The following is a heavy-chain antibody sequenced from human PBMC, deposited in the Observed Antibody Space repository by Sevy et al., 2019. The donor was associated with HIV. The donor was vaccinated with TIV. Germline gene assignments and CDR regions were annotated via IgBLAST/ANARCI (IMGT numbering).Heavy chain of an antibody. J-gene: IGHJ4*02. CDR1: GYTFTGYY. CDR2: INPNSGGT. V-gene: IGHV1-2*06. Sequence: ASVKVSCKASGYTFTGYYMHWVRQAPGQGLEWMGRINPNSGGTNYAQKFQGRVTMTRDTSISTAYMELSRLRSDDTAVYYCARQMGHYDSSGHYPWFDYRGQGTLVTVSS. CDR3: ARQMGHYDSSGHYPWFDY. D-gene: IGHD3-22*01.